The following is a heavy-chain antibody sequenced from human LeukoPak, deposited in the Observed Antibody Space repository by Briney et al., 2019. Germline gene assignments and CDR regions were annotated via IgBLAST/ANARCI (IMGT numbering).Heavy chain of an antibody. CDR1: GFTFGDHP. V-gene: IGHV3-49*04. J-gene: IGHJ4*02. D-gene: IGHD2-21*02. CDR3: TRDRVTVPAFDS. Sequence: RSGGSLRLSCRASGFTFGDHPISWVRQAPGKGLEWIGFIRSKVYGGTTDYAASVKGRFTISRDDSRSIAYLQMNSLKIEDTAVYYCTRDRVTVPAFDSWGQGTLVTVSS. CDR2: IRSKVYGGTT.